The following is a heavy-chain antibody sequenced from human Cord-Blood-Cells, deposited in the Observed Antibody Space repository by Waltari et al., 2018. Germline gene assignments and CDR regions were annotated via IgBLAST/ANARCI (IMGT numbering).Heavy chain of an antibody. CDR3: ARVYYDYVYGMDV. V-gene: IGHV4-34*01. D-gene: IGHD3-16*01. CDR2: INHSGST. Sequence: IRQPPGKGLEWIGEINHSGSTNYNPSLKSRVTISVDTSKNQFSLKLSSVTAADTAVYYCARVYYDYVYGMDVWGQGTTVTVSS. J-gene: IGHJ6*02.